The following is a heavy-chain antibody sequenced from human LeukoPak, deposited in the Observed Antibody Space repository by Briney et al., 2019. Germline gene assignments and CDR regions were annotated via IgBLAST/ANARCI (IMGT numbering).Heavy chain of an antibody. J-gene: IGHJ4*02. D-gene: IGHD3-3*01. Sequence: SETLSLTCTVSGGSISSGGYYWSWIRQPPGKGLEWIGYIYHSGSTYYNPSLKSRVTISVDRSKNQFSLKLSSVTAADTAVHYCARVGLRFLEWQEGGQYYFDYWGQGTLVTVSS. CDR2: IYHSGST. V-gene: IGHV4-30-2*01. CDR1: GGSISSGGYY. CDR3: ARVGLRFLEWQEGGQYYFDY.